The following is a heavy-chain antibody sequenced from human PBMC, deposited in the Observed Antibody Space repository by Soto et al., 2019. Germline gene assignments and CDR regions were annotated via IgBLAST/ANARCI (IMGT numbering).Heavy chain of an antibody. V-gene: IGHV3-30*03. CDR2: ISYDGSNK. CDR1: GFTFSSYG. D-gene: IGHD3-22*01. Sequence: PGGSLRLSCAASGFTFSSYGMHWVRQAPGKGLEWVAVISYDGSNKYYADPVKGRFTISRDNSKNTLYLKMNSLRAEDTAVYYCAITTSSKYYYDSSHGAFDIWGQGTMVTVSS. J-gene: IGHJ3*02. CDR3: AITTSSKYYYDSSHGAFDI.